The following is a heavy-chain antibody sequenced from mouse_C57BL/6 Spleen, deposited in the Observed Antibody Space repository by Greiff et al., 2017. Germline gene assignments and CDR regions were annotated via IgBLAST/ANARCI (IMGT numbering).Heavy chain of an antibody. CDR1: GYTFTSYW. CDR3: ARSGNTGPDAMDY. CDR2: IDPSDSYT. V-gene: IGHV1-69*01. Sequence: VQLQQPGAELVMPGASVKLSCKASGYTFTSYWMHWVKQRPGQGLEWIGEIDPSDSYTNYNQKFKGKSTLTVDKSSSTAYMQLSSLTSEDSAVYYCARSGNTGPDAMDYWGQGTSVTVSS. D-gene: IGHD5-1-1*01. J-gene: IGHJ4*01.